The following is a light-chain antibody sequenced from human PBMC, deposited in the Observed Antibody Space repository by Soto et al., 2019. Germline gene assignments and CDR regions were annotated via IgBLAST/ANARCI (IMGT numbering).Light chain of an antibody. CDR1: YRDVGAYNY. J-gene: IGLJ3*02. CDR3: TSYTTSSTWV. Sequence: QSALTQPASVSGSPGQSITISCTGTYRDVGAYNYVPWYQQHPGRAPKLIIYEVSNRPSGVSNRFSGSKSGNTASLTISGLQAEDETDYYCTSYTTSSTWVFGGGTKLTVL. V-gene: IGLV2-14*01. CDR2: EVS.